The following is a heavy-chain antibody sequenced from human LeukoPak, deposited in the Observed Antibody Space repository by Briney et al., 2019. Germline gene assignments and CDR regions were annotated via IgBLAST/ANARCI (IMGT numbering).Heavy chain of an antibody. Sequence: GGSLRLSCAASGNYWMHWVRQAPGKGLVWVSRINSDGSWISYADSVKGRFTISKDNAKNTVYLQMNNLRAEDTAVYYCVSFYETYWGRGTLVTVSS. D-gene: IGHD2-2*01. CDR3: VSFYETY. CDR1: GNYW. V-gene: IGHV3-74*01. CDR2: INSDGSWI. J-gene: IGHJ4*02.